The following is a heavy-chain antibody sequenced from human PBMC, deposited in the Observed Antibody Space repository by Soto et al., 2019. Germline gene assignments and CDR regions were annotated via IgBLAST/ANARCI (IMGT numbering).Heavy chain of an antibody. V-gene: IGHV4-59*01. J-gene: IGHJ4*02. D-gene: IGHD5-12*01. CDR2: ISYTGST. Sequence: QVQLQESGPGLVKPSETLSLTCTVSGGSISSYYWNWIRQPLGKGLEWIGYISYTGSTNYNPSLTSRVTISVDTSKNQFSLKLSSVTAADTAVYYCARAGYNIDSWGQGTLVTVSS. CDR3: ARAGYNIDS. CDR1: GGSISSYY.